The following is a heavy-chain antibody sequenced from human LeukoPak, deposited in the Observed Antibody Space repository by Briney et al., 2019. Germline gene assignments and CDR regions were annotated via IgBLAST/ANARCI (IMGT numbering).Heavy chain of an antibody. CDR3: ARSRDYGDYVGAFDI. V-gene: IGHV1-69*06. D-gene: IGHD4-17*01. J-gene: IGHJ3*02. Sequence: SVKVSCKASGGTFSSYAISWVRQAPGQGLKWMGGIIPIFGTANYAQKFQGRVTITADKSTSTAYMELSSLRSEDTAVYYCARSRDYGDYVGAFDIWGQGTMVTVSS. CDR2: IIPIFGTA. CDR1: GGTFSSYA.